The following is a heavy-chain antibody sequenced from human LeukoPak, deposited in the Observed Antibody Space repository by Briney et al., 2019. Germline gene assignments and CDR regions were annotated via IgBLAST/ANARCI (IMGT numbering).Heavy chain of an antibody. CDR2: ISSSGSTI. D-gene: IGHD4-23*01. V-gene: IGHV3-48*04. J-gene: IGHJ6*02. CDR1: GFNLGSSW. CDR3: SRDRWSDVDYGGNSKDHYYGMDV. Sequence: GGSLRLSCEASGFNLGSSWMACVRQAPGKGLEWVSYISSSGSTIYYADSVKGRFTISRDNAKNSLYLQMNSLRAEDTAVDYYSRDRWSDVDYGGNSKDHYYGMDVWGQGTTITVAS.